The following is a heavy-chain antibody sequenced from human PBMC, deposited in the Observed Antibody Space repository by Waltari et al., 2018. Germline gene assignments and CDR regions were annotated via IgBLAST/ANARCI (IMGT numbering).Heavy chain of an antibody. CDR1: GYTFTGDF. CDR2: INPNSGGT. Sequence: QVQLVQSGAEMKKRGPSVKVSCEASGYTFTGDFIHWVRQAPGQGLGWVGRINPNSGGTNYAQKFQGRVTLTRDKSINTAYMDLSRLTSDDTGMYYCATWRENAFDVWGQGTMVTVST. D-gene: IGHD1-1*01. J-gene: IGHJ3*01. CDR3: ATWRENAFDV. V-gene: IGHV1-2*05.